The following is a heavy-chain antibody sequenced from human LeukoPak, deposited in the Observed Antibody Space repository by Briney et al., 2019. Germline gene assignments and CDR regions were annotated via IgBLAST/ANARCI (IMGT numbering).Heavy chain of an antibody. Sequence: GESLKISCKGSGYSFTNFWIGWVRQMPGKGLEWMGIFYPGDSDTRYSPSFQGQITISADKSINPAYLQWSSLKASDTAMYYCARPHFDSSGYEFDYWGQGTLVTVSS. V-gene: IGHV5-51*01. CDR1: GYSFTNFW. J-gene: IGHJ4*02. CDR3: ARPHFDSSGYEFDY. D-gene: IGHD3-22*01. CDR2: FYPGDSDT.